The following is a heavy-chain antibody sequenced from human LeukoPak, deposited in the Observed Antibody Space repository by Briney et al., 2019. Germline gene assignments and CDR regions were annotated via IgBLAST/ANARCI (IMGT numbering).Heavy chain of an antibody. D-gene: IGHD4-17*01. Sequence: SETLSLTCTVSGGSISSYYWSWIRQPPGKGLEWIGYIYYSGSTNYNPSLKSRVTISVDTSKNQFSLKLCSVTAADTAVYYCARARLTVTTSGSGPDWFDPWGQGTLVTVSS. J-gene: IGHJ5*02. CDR3: ARARLTVTTSGSGPDWFDP. CDR1: GGSISSYY. V-gene: IGHV4-59*01. CDR2: IYYSGST.